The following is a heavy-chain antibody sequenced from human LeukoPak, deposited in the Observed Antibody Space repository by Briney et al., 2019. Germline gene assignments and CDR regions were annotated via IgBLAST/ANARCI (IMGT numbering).Heavy chain of an antibody. Sequence: PGGSLRLSCAASGFTFSSYAMSWVRQAPGKGLEWVSAISGSGGSTYYADSVKGRFTISRDNSKNTLYLQMNSLRAEDTAVYYCAKDPSLRWELWGYFDYWGQGTLVTVSS. CDR3: AKDPSLRWELWGYFDY. D-gene: IGHD1-26*01. V-gene: IGHV3-23*01. J-gene: IGHJ4*02. CDR1: GFTFSSYA. CDR2: ISGSGGST.